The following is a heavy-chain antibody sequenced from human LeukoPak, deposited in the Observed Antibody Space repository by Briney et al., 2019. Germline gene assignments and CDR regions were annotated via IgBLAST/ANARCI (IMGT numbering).Heavy chain of an antibody. Sequence: SETLSLTCTVSGGSISSYYWSWIRQPPGKGLEWIGYIYYSGSANYNPSLKSRVTISVDTSKNQFSLKLSSVTAADTAVYYCARLRFTDYYYYGMDVWGQGTTVTVSS. CDR3: ARLRFTDYYYYGMDV. D-gene: IGHD3-10*01. CDR1: GGSISSYY. V-gene: IGHV4-59*08. J-gene: IGHJ6*02. CDR2: IYYSGSA.